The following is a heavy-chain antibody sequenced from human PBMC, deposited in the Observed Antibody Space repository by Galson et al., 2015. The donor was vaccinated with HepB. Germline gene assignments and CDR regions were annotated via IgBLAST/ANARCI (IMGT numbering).Heavy chain of an antibody. CDR1: GFNFDKVW. J-gene: IGHJ4*02. Sequence: QSGAEGKKTGESLKISCTTSGFNFDKVWIGWVRQMPGKGLEWIGPIYPRDSDTRYSPSFQGPVTISDDRSITTTYLHFNNLKASDTAVYYCARDRGYYGSGIYFYWGQGTLVTVSS. D-gene: IGHD3-10*01. CDR2: IYPRDSDT. V-gene: IGHV5-51*01. CDR3: ARDRGYYGSGIYFY.